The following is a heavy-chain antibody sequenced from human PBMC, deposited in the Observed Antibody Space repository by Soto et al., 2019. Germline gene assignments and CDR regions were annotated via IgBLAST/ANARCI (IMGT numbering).Heavy chain of an antibody. CDR2: ISYDGSNK. CDR3: VGSQYYFDY. J-gene: IGHJ4*02. CDR1: GFPFSSYG. V-gene: IGHV3-30*03. D-gene: IGHD1-26*01. Sequence: QVQLLECGGGVVQPGRPLRLSCAASGFPFSSYGMQWVREAPGKGLEWVAVISYDGSNKYYADSVKGRFTISRDNSSSTLYLQMNSRRPDDTALFYCVGSQYYFDYRGEGTLVTVS.